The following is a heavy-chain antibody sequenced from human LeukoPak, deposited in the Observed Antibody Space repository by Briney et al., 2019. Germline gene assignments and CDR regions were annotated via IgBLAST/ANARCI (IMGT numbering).Heavy chain of an antibody. Sequence: SQTLSLTCTVSGGSISSGGYYWSWIRQHPGKGLEWIGYIHYSGSTYYNPSLKSRVTISVDTSKNQFSLKLSSVTAADTAVYFCARDPYYDRSGGFDPWGQGTLVTVSS. CDR2: IHYSGST. CDR3: ARDPYYDRSGGFDP. J-gene: IGHJ5*02. V-gene: IGHV4-31*03. D-gene: IGHD3-16*01. CDR1: GGSISSGGYY.